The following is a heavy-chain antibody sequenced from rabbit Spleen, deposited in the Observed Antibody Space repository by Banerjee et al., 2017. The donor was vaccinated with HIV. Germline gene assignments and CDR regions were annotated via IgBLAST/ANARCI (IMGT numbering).Heavy chain of an antibody. V-gene: IGHV1S7*01. Sequence: QELVESGGGLVQPGGSLKLSCKASRFDFSTYSMSWVRQAPGKGLEWIGYIVPIFGVTYYANWVNGRFTISSHNAQNTLYLQLDSLTAADTATYFCARDLTDVIGWNFGWWGPGTLVTVS. D-gene: IGHD1-1*01. CDR3: ARDLTDVIGWNFGW. J-gene: IGHJ4*01. CDR2: IVPIFGVT. CDR1: RFDFSTYS.